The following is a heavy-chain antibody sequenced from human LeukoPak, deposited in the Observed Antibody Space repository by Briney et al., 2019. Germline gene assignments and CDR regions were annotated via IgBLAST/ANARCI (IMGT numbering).Heavy chain of an antibody. CDR1: GFTFSSYA. V-gene: IGHV3-23*01. Sequence: PGGSLRLSCAASGFTFSSYAMSWVRQAPGKGLEWVSSVSGSGGSTYYADSVKGRFTISRDNSKNTLYLQMNSLTAGDTAVYYCAKAPGVFSFDYWGQGTLVTVSS. CDR2: VSGSGGST. J-gene: IGHJ4*02. D-gene: IGHD7-27*01. CDR3: AKAPGVFSFDY.